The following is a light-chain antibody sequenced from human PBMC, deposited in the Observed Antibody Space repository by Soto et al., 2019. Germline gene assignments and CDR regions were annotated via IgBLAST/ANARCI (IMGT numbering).Light chain of an antibody. Sequence: EIVMKQSPATLSVSPGERATLSCRASESVSNNLAWYQQKAGQAPRLLIYGASTRATGIPARFSGSGSGTEFTLTISSLQSQEFEVYYCQPYNDWPYKFGKGTKVDIX. CDR1: ESVSNN. J-gene: IGKJ2*01. CDR2: GAS. CDR3: QPYNDWPYK. V-gene: IGKV3-15*01.